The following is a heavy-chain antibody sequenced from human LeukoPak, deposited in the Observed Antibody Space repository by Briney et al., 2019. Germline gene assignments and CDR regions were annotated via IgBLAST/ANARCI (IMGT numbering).Heavy chain of an antibody. V-gene: IGHV4-61*02. CDR2: IYTSGGT. CDR1: GGSISSGSYY. D-gene: IGHD3-10*01. CDR3: ARVFRAGGFGAFDI. Sequence: SETLSLTCTVSGGSISSGSYYWSWIRQPAGKGLEWIGRIYTSGGTNYNPSLKSRVTISVDTSKNQFSLKLSSVTAADTAVYYCARVFRAGGFGAFDIWGQGTMVTVSS. J-gene: IGHJ3*02.